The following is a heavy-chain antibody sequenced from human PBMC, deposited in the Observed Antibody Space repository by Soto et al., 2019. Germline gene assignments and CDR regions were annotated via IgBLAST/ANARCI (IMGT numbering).Heavy chain of an antibody. D-gene: IGHD2-2*01. V-gene: IGHV1-8*01. Sequence: ASVKVSCKASGYTFTSYDINWVRQATGQGLEWMGWMNPNSGNTGYAQKFQGRVTMTRNTSISTAYMELSSLRSEDTAVYYCARAISLLGYCSSTSCPAPPVEAFDIWGQGTMVTVSS. CDR3: ARAISLLGYCSSTSCPAPPVEAFDI. J-gene: IGHJ3*02. CDR2: MNPNSGNT. CDR1: GYTFTSYD.